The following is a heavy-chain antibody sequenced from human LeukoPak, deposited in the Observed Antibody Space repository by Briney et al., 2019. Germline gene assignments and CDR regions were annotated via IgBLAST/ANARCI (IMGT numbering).Heavy chain of an antibody. J-gene: IGHJ4*02. CDR3: ARSITISKPLEYYFDY. CDR2: IYHSGST. V-gene: IGHV4-30-2*01. D-gene: IGHD3-9*01. CDR1: GGSISSGGYS. Sequence: TLSLTCAVSGGSISSGGYSWSWIRQPPGKGLEWIGYIYHSGSTYYNPFLKSRVTISVDRSKNQFSLKLSSVTAADTAVYYCARSITISKPLEYYFDYWGQGTLVTVSS.